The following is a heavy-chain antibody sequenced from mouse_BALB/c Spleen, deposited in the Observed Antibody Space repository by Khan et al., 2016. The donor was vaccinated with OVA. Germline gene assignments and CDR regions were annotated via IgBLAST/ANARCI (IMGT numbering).Heavy chain of an antibody. CDR2: LSNRGTTT. CDR1: GFTFSDYY. J-gene: IGHJ3*01. CDR3: ASEEDGDGLAY. D-gene: IGHD2-13*01. Sequence: EVELVESGGGLVQPGGSLKLSCATSGFTFSDYYMYWVRQTPEKRLEWVAYLSNRGTTTYYPDNVRGRFTISRDNAKNTLYLHMSRLESEDTAMYYCASEEDGDGLAYWGQGTLVTVSA. V-gene: IGHV5-12*02.